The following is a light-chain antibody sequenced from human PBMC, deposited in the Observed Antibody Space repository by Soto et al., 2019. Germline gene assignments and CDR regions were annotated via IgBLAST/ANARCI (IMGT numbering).Light chain of an antibody. V-gene: IGKV3-20*01. J-gene: IGKJ2*01. CDR2: GAS. CDR1: QSVTTNS. CDR3: QQYGSSPFT. Sequence: EIVLTQSPGTLSLSLGGRATLSCRASQSVTTNSLAWYQQKPGQAPRLLIYGASSRATGIPDRFSGSGSGTDFTLTISRLEPADFAVYYCQQYGSSPFTFGQGTKLQIK.